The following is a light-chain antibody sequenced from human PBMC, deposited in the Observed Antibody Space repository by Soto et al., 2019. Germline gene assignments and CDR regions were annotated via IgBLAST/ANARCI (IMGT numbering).Light chain of an antibody. CDR1: QSVSSN. J-gene: IGKJ1*01. CDR3: QQYYSVRRT. V-gene: IGKV3-15*01. Sequence: EIVMTQSPATLSVSPGERATLSCRASQSVSSNLAWYQQKPGQAPRLLIYGASTRATGIPARFSDSGSGTEFTLTISSLQAEDVAVYYCQQYYSVRRTFGQGTKVDIK. CDR2: GAS.